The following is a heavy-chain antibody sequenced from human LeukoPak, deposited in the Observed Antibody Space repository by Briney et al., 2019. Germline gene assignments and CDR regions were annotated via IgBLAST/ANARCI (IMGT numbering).Heavy chain of an antibody. D-gene: IGHD5-18*01. CDR1: GFTFGSYW. Sequence: GRSLRLSCAASGFTFGSYWMQWVRQAPGKGLVWVSHINNDEISTTYADSVKGRFTISRDNAENTLYLQMNSLRAEDTAVYYCARGGSYGTFDYWGQGTLVTVSS. V-gene: IGHV3-74*01. CDR2: INNDEIST. J-gene: IGHJ4*02. CDR3: ARGGSYGTFDY.